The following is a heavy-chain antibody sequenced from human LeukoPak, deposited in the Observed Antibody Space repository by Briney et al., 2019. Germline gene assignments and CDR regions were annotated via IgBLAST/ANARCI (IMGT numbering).Heavy chain of an antibody. CDR2: ISGSGSGGST. CDR3: AKLLAVTNSYYFNY. CDR1: VFTFSSYA. Sequence: PGGSLRLSCAASVFTFSSYAMSWVRQAPGKGLEWVSTISGSGSGGSTYYADSVKGRFTISRDNSKDTLYLQMNSLRAEDTAVYYCAKLLAVTNSYYFNYWGQGTLVTVSS. V-gene: IGHV3-23*01. D-gene: IGHD6-19*01. J-gene: IGHJ4*02.